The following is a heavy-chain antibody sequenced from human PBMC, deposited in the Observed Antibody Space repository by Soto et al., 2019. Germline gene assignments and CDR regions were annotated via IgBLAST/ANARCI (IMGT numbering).Heavy chain of an antibody. D-gene: IGHD6-19*01. V-gene: IGHV3-23*01. CDR1: GFTFSSYA. CDR3: AKGVPGIAVAGTGYFQH. Sequence: PGGSLRLSCAASGFTFSSYAMSWVRQAPGKGLEWVSGISGSGDSTYYADSVKGRFTISRDNSKNTLCLQMNSLRAEDTAVYYCAKGVPGIAVAGTGYFQHWGQGTLVTVSS. J-gene: IGHJ1*01. CDR2: ISGSGDST.